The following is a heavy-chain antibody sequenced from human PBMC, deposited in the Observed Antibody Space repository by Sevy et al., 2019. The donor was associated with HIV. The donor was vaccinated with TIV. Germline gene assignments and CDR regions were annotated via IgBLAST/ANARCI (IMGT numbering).Heavy chain of an antibody. Sequence: GGSLRLSCAASGFTFSSYTMHWVRQAPGKGLEWVAVIAYDEINKYYTDSVKDRFTISRDYSKNTLYLQMDSLGADDTAVYYCARALADWGSFHYSSWGRGTLVTVSS. CDR1: GFTFSSYT. CDR3: ARALADWGSFHYSS. J-gene: IGHJ4*02. D-gene: IGHD3-16*02. CDR2: IAYDEINK. V-gene: IGHV3-30-3*01.